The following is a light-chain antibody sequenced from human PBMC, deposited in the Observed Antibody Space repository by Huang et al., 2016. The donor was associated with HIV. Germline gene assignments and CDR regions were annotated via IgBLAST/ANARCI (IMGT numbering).Light chain of an antibody. V-gene: IGKV3-11*01. Sequence: EIVLTQSPATLSLSPGERATLSCRASQSVSNYLAWYQQKPGQAPRLLIYDAPKKATGIPARFSGSGSGTDFTLTISSLEPEDFAVYYCQQRSNLAEFTFGQGTRLEIK. J-gene: IGKJ5*01. CDR2: DAP. CDR1: QSVSNY. CDR3: QQRSNLAEFT.